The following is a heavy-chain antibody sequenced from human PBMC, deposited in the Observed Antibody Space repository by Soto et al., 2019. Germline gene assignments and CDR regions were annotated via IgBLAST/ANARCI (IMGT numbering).Heavy chain of an antibody. J-gene: IGHJ4*02. CDR2: INPMSGST. Sequence: ASVKVSCKASGYTFINYYIHWVRQAPGQGLEWLAIINPMSGSTNYAQKFQGRVTITADESTSTAYMELSSLRSEDTAVYYCARGLYDEPHYWGQGTLVTVSS. CDR1: GYTFINYY. D-gene: IGHD3-22*01. V-gene: IGHV1-46*01. CDR3: ARGLYDEPHY.